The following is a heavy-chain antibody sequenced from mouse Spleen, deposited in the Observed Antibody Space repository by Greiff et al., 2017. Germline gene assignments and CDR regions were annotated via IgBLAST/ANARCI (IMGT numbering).Heavy chain of an antibody. CDR1: GYTFTSYW. D-gene: IGHD3-1*01. J-gene: IGHJ2*01. Sequence: VQLQQPGAELVMPGASVKLSCKASGYTFTSYWMHWVKQRPEQGLEWIGRIDPANGNTKYAPKFQGKATITADTSSNTAYLQLSSLTSEDTAIYYCARWSSSGFDYWGQGTTLTVSS. CDR2: IDPANGNT. CDR3: ARWSSSGFDY. V-gene: IGHV14-3*01.